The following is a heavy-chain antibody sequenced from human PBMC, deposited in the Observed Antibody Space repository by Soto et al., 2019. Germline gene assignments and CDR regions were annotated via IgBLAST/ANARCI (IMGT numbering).Heavy chain of an antibody. CDR1: GGSIISYY. V-gene: IGHV4-59*01. CDR3: AREVRSNTGWYWDY. J-gene: IGHJ4*02. CDR2: IHHSGST. D-gene: IGHD6-19*01. Sequence: QVQLQESGPGLVKPSETLSLTCTVSGGSIISYYWSWIRQSPEKGLEWIGYIHHSGSTLYNPFLNNRATVSLDRSNNQFSLKLTSVTAADTALYYCAREVRSNTGWYWDYWGQGTLVTVSS.